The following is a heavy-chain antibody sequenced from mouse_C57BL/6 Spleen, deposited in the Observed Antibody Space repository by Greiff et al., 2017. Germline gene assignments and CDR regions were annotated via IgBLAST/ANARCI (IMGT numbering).Heavy chain of an antibody. J-gene: IGHJ2*01. CDR1: GFTFSDYY. V-gene: IGHV5-12*01. CDR3: ARQNLDY. Sequence: EVQLVESGGGLVQPGGSLKLSCAASGFTFSDYYMYWVRQTPEKRLEWVAYISNGGGSTYYPDTVKGRFTISRDNAKNTLYLQMSRLKSEDTAMYYCARQNLDYWGQGTTLTVSS. CDR2: ISNGGGST.